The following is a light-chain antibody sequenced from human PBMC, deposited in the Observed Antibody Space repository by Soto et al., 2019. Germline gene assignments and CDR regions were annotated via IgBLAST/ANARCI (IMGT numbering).Light chain of an antibody. J-gene: IGKJ5*01. CDR2: DAS. CDR1: QSVSSY. Sequence: EIVLTQSPATLSLSPGERATLSCMASQSVSSYLAWYQQKPGQAPRLLIYDASNRATGIPARFSGSGSGTDFTLTISSLEPEDFAVDYCQQSSNWPITFGQGTRLEIK. CDR3: QQSSNWPIT. V-gene: IGKV3-11*01.